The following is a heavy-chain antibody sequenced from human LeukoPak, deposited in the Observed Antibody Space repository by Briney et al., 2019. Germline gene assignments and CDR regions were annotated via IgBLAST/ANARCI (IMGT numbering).Heavy chain of an antibody. J-gene: IGHJ4*02. CDR3: ARGRPIYFYSSSSHYFDY. V-gene: IGHV4-34*01. D-gene: IGHD6-6*01. CDR2: INHSGST. CDR1: GGSFSGYY. Sequence: SETLSLTCAVYGGSFSGYYWSWIRQPPGKGLEWIGEINHSGSTNYNPSLKSRVTISVDTSKNQFSLKLSSATAADTAVYYCARGRPIYFYSSSSHYFDYWGQGTLVTVSS.